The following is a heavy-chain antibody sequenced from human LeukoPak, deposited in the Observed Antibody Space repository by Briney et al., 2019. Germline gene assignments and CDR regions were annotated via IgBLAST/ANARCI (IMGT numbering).Heavy chain of an antibody. CDR3: ARDASWAANAY. Sequence: PGGSLRLSCAASGFTFSNYWMHWVRQVPGKGLVWVSRINGDGTYTNYADSVRGRFTHSRHKAKNTAYLQMNSLRVDHTAVYYCARDASWAANAYWGQGTLVTVSS. CDR1: GFTFSNYW. CDR2: INGDGTYT. J-gene: IGHJ4*02. V-gene: IGHV3-74*01. D-gene: IGHD3-10*01.